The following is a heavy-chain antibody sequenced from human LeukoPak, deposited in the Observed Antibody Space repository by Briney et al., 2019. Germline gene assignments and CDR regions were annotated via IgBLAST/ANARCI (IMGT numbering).Heavy chain of an antibody. CDR1: GVSISSHY. CDR2: IFNRGST. CDR3: ARDTAIFEY. V-gene: IGHV4-59*11. J-gene: IGHJ4*02. D-gene: IGHD5-18*01. Sequence: SETLSLTCTVSGVSISSHYWSWIRQSPGKGLEWIGYIFNRGSTNYSPSLKSRVTMSVDASKNQFSLELSYVTAADTAVYYCARDTAIFEYWGQGTLVSVSS.